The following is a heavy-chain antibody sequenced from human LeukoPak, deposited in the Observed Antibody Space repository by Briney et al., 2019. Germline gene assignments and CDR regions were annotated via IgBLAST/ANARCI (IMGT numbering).Heavy chain of an antibody. Sequence: SETLSLTCAVYGGSFSGYYWSWIRQPPGKGLEWIGEINHSGSTYYNPSLKSRVTISVDTSKNQFSLKLSSVTAADTAVYYCARHRKGYYGSGSYRLNYFDYWGQGTLVTVSS. D-gene: IGHD3-10*01. J-gene: IGHJ4*02. V-gene: IGHV4-34*01. CDR3: ARHRKGYYGSGSYRLNYFDY. CDR2: INHSGST. CDR1: GGSFSGYY.